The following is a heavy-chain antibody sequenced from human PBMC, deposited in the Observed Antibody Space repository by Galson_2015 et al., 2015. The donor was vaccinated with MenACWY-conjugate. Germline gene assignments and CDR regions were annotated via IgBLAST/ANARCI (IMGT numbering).Heavy chain of an antibody. V-gene: IGHV3-30*07. Sequence: SLRLSCAASGFTFSTCAMHWVRQAPGKGLEWVAVISKDGTNQHYADSVKGRFTISRDNAKYSLSLQMNSLTAEDTAVYYCARAGVQQYYYGSGSSYRAVDYWGLGSLVTVSS. CDR1: GFTFSTCA. D-gene: IGHD3-10*01. CDR3: ARAGVQQYYYGSGSSYRAVDY. CDR2: ISKDGTNQ. J-gene: IGHJ4*02.